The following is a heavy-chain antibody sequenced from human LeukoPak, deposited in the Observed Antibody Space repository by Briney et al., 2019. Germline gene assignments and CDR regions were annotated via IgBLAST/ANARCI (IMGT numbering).Heavy chain of an antibody. D-gene: IGHD3-22*01. CDR1: GFTFDDYA. V-gene: IGHV3-9*01. Sequence: GRSLRLSCAASGFTFDDYAMHWVRQAPGKGLEWVSGISWNSGSIGYADSVKGRFTISRDNAKNSLYLQMNSLRAEDTALYYCAKDGPRATYYYDSSGFDYWGQGTLVTVSS. J-gene: IGHJ4*02. CDR3: AKDGPRATYYYDSSGFDY. CDR2: ISWNSGSI.